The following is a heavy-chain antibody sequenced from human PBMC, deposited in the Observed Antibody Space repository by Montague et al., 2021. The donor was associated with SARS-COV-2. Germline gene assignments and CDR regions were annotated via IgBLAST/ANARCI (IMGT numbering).Heavy chain of an antibody. D-gene: IGHD3-10*01. CDR1: GFTFSDCY. CDR2: ISTRSTYT. J-gene: IGHJ6*02. Sequence: SLRLSCVASGFTFSDCYMTWIRQAPGKGLEWFSYISTRSTYTNYXDSXKGRFTISRDDAKNSLYLQMNSLRAEDTAVYYCASFTMVRGAPGYGMDVWGQGTTVTVSS. CDR3: ASFTMVRGAPGYGMDV. V-gene: IGHV3-11*03.